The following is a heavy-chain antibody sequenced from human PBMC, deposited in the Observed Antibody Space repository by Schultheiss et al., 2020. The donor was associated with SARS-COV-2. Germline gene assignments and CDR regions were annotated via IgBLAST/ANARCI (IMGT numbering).Heavy chain of an antibody. J-gene: IGHJ3*02. CDR2: IYYSVNT. V-gene: IGHV4-59*01. CDR3: ARGQDYGRNAFDI. D-gene: IGHD4/OR15-4a*01. Sequence: SETLSLTCTVSGASISSFYWSWIRQTPGKGLEWIGYIYYSVNTWYNPSLKSRVTISGDTSKNQFSLKLNSVTAADTAVYYCARGQDYGRNAFDIWGQGTMVTVS. CDR1: GASISSFY.